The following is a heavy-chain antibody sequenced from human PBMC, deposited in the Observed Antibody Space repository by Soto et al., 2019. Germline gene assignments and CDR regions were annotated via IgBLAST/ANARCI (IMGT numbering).Heavy chain of an antibody. CDR2: ISYDGSNK. Sequence: PGGSLRLSCAASGFTFSSYGMHWVRQAPGKGLEWVAVISYDGSNKYYADSVKGRFTISRDNSKNTLYLQMNSLRAEDTAVYYCAYRMGYYFDYWGQGTLVTVSS. V-gene: IGHV3-30*03. CDR3: AYRMGYYFDY. J-gene: IGHJ4*02. D-gene: IGHD3-16*01. CDR1: GFTFSSYG.